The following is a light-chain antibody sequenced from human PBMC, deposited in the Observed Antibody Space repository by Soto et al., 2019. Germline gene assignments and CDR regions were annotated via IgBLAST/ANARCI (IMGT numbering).Light chain of an antibody. J-gene: IGKJ1*01. CDR2: HAS. Sequence: DTQMTQSPSSLSASIGDTVTVACRASQGISNWLAWYQQKPGKAPKLLIFHASSLESGVPSRFSGSGSGTEFTLTISSLQSDDFATYYCQQYSSYPTFGQGTKVDIK. CDR3: QQYSSYPT. V-gene: IGKV1-5*01. CDR1: QGISNW.